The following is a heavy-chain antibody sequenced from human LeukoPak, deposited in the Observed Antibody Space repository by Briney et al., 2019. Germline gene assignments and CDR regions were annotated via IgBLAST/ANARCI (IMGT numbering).Heavy chain of an antibody. J-gene: IGHJ5*02. CDR2: INPNSGGT. V-gene: IGHV1-2*02. Sequence: ASVKVSCKASGYTFTGYYMHWVRQAPGQGLEWMGWINPNSGGTNYAQKFQGRVTMTRNTSISTAYMELSSLRSEDTAVYYCARGDYYYDSTFDPWGQGTLVTVSS. CDR1: GYTFTGYY. D-gene: IGHD3-22*01. CDR3: ARGDYYYDSTFDP.